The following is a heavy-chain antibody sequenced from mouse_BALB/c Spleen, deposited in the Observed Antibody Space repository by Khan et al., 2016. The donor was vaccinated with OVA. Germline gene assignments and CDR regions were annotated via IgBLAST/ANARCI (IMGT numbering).Heavy chain of an antibody. J-gene: IGHJ3*01. CDR3: ASKSDGKGTD. Sequence: EVQLVESGPGLVKPSQSLSLTCSVTGYSITSGYYWSWIRQFPGNRLEWMGYISYDGSNNYNPSLKNRISITRDTSKKQFFLKLNSVTTEDTARYYCASKSDGKGTDWGQGTLVTVSA. D-gene: IGHD2-1*01. CDR2: ISYDGSN. CDR1: GYSITSGYY. V-gene: IGHV3-6*02.